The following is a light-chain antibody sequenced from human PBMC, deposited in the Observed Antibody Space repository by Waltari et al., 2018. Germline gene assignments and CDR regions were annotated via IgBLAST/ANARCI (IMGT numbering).Light chain of an antibody. J-gene: IGKJ2*01. Sequence: IAMTQSPSTLSASVGDSVTITCRAIQNIGTWVAWYQQKPWKAPKLLIFDGSTLESGVPSRFSSSASGTDFTLTINSLQPDDFASYFCQQYNSYLSSFGQGTKLEI. V-gene: IGKV1-5*01. CDR3: QQYNSYLSS. CDR2: DGS. CDR1: QNIGTW.